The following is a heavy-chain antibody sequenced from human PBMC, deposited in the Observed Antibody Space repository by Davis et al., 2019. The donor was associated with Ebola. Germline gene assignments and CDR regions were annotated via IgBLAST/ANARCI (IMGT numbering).Heavy chain of an antibody. CDR1: GFTFSDYY. D-gene: IGHD3-9*01. CDR2: ISSSSSYT. Sequence: GESLKISCAASGFTFSDYYMSWIRQAPGKGLEWVSYISSSSSYTNYADSVKGRFTISRDNAKNSLYLQMNSLRAEDTAVYYCARGYDIQGFDAFDIWGQGTMVTVSS. CDR3: ARGYDIQGFDAFDI. J-gene: IGHJ3*02. V-gene: IGHV3-11*06.